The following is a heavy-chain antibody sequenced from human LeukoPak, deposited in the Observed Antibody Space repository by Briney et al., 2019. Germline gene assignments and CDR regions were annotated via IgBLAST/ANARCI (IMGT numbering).Heavy chain of an antibody. CDR2: IYYSGSA. Sequence: SETLSLTCGVSGGSVSSISYFWGWIRQPPGKGLQWIGSIYYSGSAYNPSLQSRVAISVDTSRNQFSLKLTSVTAADTAVYYCARRPSWPSTSAFDIWGRGTMVTVSP. J-gene: IGHJ3*02. V-gene: IGHV4-39*01. CDR1: GGSVSSISYF. D-gene: IGHD2-2*01. CDR3: ARRPSWPSTSAFDI.